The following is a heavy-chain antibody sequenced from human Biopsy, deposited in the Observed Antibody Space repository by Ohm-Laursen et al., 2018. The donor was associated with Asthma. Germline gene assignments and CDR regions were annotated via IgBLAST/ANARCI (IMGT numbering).Heavy chain of an antibody. V-gene: IGHV4-59*01. J-gene: IGHJ4*02. CDR3: ARDFGVWYYFDN. D-gene: IGHD3-3*01. CDR1: GGSISGFY. Sequence: SETLSLTCTVSGGSISGFYWSWIRQPPGKGLEWIGYIYYTGTTNYNPSLKSRVSISVDTSKNQFSLKLTSVTAADTAVYYCARDFGVWYYFDNWGQGSLVTVSS. CDR2: IYYTGTT.